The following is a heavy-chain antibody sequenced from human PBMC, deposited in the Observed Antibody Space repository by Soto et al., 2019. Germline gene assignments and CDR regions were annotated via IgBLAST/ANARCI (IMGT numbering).Heavy chain of an antibody. D-gene: IGHD2-2*01. CDR3: AKSMVVVPAAPYYFDY. CDR1: GFTFSSYA. V-gene: IGHV3-23*01. Sequence: EVQLLESGGGLVQPGGSLRLSCAASGFTFSSYAMSWVRQAPGKGLEWVSAISGSGGSTYYADSVKGRFTISRDNTKNTLYLQMNSRRAEDTAVYYCAKSMVVVPAAPYYFDYWGQGTLVTVSS. CDR2: ISGSGGST. J-gene: IGHJ4*02.